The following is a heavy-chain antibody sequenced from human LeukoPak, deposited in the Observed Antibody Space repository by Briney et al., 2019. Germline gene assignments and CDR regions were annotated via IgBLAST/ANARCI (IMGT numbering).Heavy chain of an antibody. CDR3: ARGGYCASTSCLDWFDP. CDR1: GFTFDDYA. D-gene: IGHD2-2*01. J-gene: IGHJ5*02. CDR2: INWNGGST. V-gene: IGHV3-20*01. Sequence: GGSLRLSCAASGFTFDDYAMSWVRQAPGKGLEWVSGINWNGGSTGYADSVEGRFTISRDNAKNSLYLQMNSLRAEDTALYHCARGGYCASTSCLDWFDPWGQGTLVTVSS.